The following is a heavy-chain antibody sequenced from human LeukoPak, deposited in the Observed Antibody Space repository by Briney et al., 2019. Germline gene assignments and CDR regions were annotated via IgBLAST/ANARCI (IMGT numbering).Heavy chain of an antibody. V-gene: IGHV3-33*01. J-gene: IGHJ4*02. D-gene: IGHD3-10*01. Sequence: GGSLRLSCAASGFTFSNYGMHWVRQAPGKGLEWVALIWYDGSNKYYADSVKGRFTLCRDNSKNTLYLQVNSLRAEDTAVYYCAGSYYNVFDYWGQGTLVTVSS. CDR2: IWYDGSNK. CDR3: AGSYYNVFDY. CDR1: GFTFSNYG.